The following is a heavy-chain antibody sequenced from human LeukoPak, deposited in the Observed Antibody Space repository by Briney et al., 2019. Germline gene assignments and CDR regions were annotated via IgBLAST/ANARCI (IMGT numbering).Heavy chain of an antibody. CDR2: IYTSGSP. CDR1: GRSISPYY. V-gene: IGHV4-4*09. CDR3: ARHGDYGDYEYFQH. Sequence: SETLSLTCTVSGRSISPYYWSWIRQPPGKGLEWIGYIYTSGSPDYNPSLKSRVPTSVDYNPSLKSRVTISVDTSKNQVSLKLSSVTAADTAVYYCARHGDYGDYEYFQHWGQGTLVTVSS. D-gene: IGHD4-17*01. J-gene: IGHJ1*01.